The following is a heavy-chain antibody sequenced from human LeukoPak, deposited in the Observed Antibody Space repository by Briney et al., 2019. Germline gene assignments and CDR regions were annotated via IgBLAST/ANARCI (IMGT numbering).Heavy chain of an antibody. CDR3: ASASSYDSSGHDAFDI. CDR1: GGTFSSYA. CDR2: IIPVFGTA. J-gene: IGHJ3*02. Sequence: SVKVSCKASGGTFSSYAISWVRQAPGQGLEWMGGIIPVFGTANYEQKFQGRVTITADESTSTAYMELSSLRSEDTAVYYCASASSYDSSGHDAFDIWGQGTMVTVSS. D-gene: IGHD3-22*01. V-gene: IGHV1-69*13.